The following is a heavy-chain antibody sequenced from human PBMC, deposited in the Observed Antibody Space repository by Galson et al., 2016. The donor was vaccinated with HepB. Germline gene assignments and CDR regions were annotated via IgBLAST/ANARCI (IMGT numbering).Heavy chain of an antibody. J-gene: IGHJ6*02. CDR1: GFTFNIYA. CDR2: ISGSGGST. Sequence: SLRLSCAASGFTFNIYAMTWVRQSPGKGLEWVSAISGSGGSTYYADSVKGRFTISRDSSKNTLSLEMNRLIADDTAVYYCAKVYSVGFLEWLYYAMDVWGQGTTVTVSS. V-gene: IGHV3-23*01. CDR3: AKVYSVGFLEWLYYAMDV. D-gene: IGHD3-3*01.